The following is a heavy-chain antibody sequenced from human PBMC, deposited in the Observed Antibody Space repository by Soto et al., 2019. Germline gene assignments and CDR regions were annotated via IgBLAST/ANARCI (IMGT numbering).Heavy chain of an antibody. CDR3: ARHPSDFWFDP. Sequence: QLQLQESGPGLVKPSETLSLTCTVSGGSISSSSYFWGWIRQPPGKGLEWIGRIYYSGSTYYNPSLKSRVTVSVDPSKYQFSLKLSSVTAADTAVYYCARHPSDFWFDPWGQGTLVTVSS. J-gene: IGHJ5*02. CDR2: IYYSGST. CDR1: GGSISSSSYF. V-gene: IGHV4-39*01. D-gene: IGHD2-21*02.